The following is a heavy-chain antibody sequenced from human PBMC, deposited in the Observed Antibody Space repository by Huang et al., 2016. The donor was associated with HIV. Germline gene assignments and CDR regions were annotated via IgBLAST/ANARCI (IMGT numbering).Heavy chain of an antibody. CDR2: VYDSGTT. V-gene: IGHV4-59*02. Sequence: QVRLQESGPGLVKPSETLSLSCTVSGDSVSSHYWGWIRHPPGKGLEWIGTVYDSGTTKYNPSLKSRITISGDTSKNGFSLNITSVSAADTAMYFCVREQGRLAVGGIDNWFDPWGQGALVTVSS. D-gene: IGHD6-19*01. CDR1: GDSVSSHY. CDR3: VREQGRLAVGGIDNWFDP. J-gene: IGHJ5*02.